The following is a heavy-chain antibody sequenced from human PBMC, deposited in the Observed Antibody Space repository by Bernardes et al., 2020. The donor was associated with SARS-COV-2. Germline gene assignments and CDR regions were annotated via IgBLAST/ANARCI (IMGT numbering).Heavy chain of an antibody. D-gene: IGHD3-10*01. V-gene: IGHV3-48*04. J-gene: IGHJ4*02. CDR2: ISSSSSTI. Sequence: GSLRLSCAASGFTFSSYSMNWVRQAPGKGLEWVSYISSSSSTIYYADSVKGRFTISRDNAKNSLYLQMNSLRAEDTAVFYCARWFGESPFDYWGQGTLVTVSS. CDR3: ARWFGESPFDY. CDR1: GFTFSSYS.